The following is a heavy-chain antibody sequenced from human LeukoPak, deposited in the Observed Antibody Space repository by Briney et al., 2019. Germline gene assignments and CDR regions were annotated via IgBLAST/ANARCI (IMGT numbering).Heavy chain of an antibody. CDR1: GGSFSGYY. V-gene: IGHV4-59*01. CDR3: ARGRTSSWDHWFDT. D-gene: IGHD6-13*01. CDR2: IYYGGST. J-gene: IGHJ5*02. Sequence: SETLSLTCAVYGGSFSGYYWSWIRQPPGKGLEWIGYIYYGGSTNYNPSLKSRVSISADTSKNHVSLTLTSVTAADTAMYYCARGRTSSWDHWFDTWGQGTLVTVSS.